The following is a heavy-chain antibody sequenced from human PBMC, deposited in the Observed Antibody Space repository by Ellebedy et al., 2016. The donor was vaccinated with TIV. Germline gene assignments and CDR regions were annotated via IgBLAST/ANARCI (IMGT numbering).Heavy chain of an antibody. V-gene: IGHV5-51*01. D-gene: IGHD3-22*01. CDR1: GFSFTSCW. CDR3: ARLVYDSTLRGHAFDI. J-gene: IGHJ3*02. Sequence: GESLKISCQGSGFSFTSCWIGWARQMPGKGLEWMGIIYPPDSDTRYSPSFQGQVTISADKSISTAYLQWNSLEASDTAMYYCARLVYDSTLRGHAFDIWGQGTMVTVSS. CDR2: IYPPDSDT.